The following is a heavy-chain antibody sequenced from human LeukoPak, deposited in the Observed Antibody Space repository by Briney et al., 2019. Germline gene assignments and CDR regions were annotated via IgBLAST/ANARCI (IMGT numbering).Heavy chain of an antibody. D-gene: IGHD5-18*01. CDR1: GFTFSKHW. CDR3: ARQYISGQWYFDY. V-gene: IGHV3-7*01. CDR2: IKQDGSEK. Sequence: GGSLRLSCVASGFTFSKHWMSWVRQAPGKGLEWVANIKQDGSEKYYVDSVKGRFTISRDNAKNSLYVQMNSLRAEDTAVYYCARQYISGQWYFDYWGQGTLVTVSS. J-gene: IGHJ4*02.